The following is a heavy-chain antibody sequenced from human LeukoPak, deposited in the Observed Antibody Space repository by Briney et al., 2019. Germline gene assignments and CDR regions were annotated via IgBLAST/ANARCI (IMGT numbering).Heavy chain of an antibody. V-gene: IGHV1-2*02. D-gene: IGHD2-2*01. CDR1: GYTFTGYY. CDR3: ASGHIPPIVVVPAAIFGFDY. J-gene: IGHJ4*02. Sequence: ASVKVSCKASGYTFTGYYMHWVRQAPGQGLEWMGRINPNSGGTNYAQKFQGRVTMTRDTSISTAYMELSSLRSEDTAVYYCASGHIPPIVVVPAAIFGFDYWGQGTLVAVSS. CDR2: INPNSGGT.